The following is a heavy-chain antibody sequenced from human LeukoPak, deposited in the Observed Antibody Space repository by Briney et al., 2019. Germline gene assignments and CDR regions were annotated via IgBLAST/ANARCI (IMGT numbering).Heavy chain of an antibody. CDR3: ARARGSLFFDF. V-gene: IGHV4-59*01. CDR2: IYYSGST. D-gene: IGHD3-10*01. J-gene: IGHJ4*02. Sequence: PSETLSLTSTVSGGSISSYYWSWIRQPPGKGLEWIGYIYYSGSTNYNPSLKSRVTISVDTSKNQFSLKLSSVTAADTAVYYCARARGSLFFDFWGQGILVTVSS. CDR1: GGSISSYY.